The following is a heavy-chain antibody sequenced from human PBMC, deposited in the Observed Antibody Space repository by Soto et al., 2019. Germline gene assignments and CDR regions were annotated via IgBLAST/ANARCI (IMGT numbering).Heavy chain of an antibody. J-gene: IGHJ6*02. V-gene: IGHV3-7*03. CDR2: IKQDGSEK. CDR3: ARGGIWRDYYYGMDV. Sequence: GGSLRLSCAASGFTFSSYWMSWVRQAPGKGLEWVANIKQDGSEKYYVDSVKGRFTISRDNAKNSLYLQMNSLRAEDTAVYYCARGGIWRDYYYGMDVWGQGTTVTVSS. CDR1: GFTFSSYW. D-gene: IGHD3-10*01.